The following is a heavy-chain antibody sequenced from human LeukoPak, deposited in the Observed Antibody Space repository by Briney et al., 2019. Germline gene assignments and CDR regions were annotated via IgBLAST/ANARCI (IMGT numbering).Heavy chain of an antibody. CDR1: GYTFTTYY. V-gene: IGHV1-46*01. CDR3: ARDFGIAAAETYFDY. CDR2: INPSGGST. Sequence: GASVTVSCKASGYTFTTYYMHWVRQAPGQGLEWMGIINPSGGSTSYAQKFQDRVTMTRDTSTSTVYMELSSLRSEDTAVYYCARDFGIAAAETYFDYWGQGTLVTVSS. D-gene: IGHD6-13*01. J-gene: IGHJ4*02.